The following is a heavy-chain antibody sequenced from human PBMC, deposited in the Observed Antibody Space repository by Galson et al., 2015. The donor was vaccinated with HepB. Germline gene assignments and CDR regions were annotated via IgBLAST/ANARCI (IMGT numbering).Heavy chain of an antibody. Sequence: CAISGDSVSSNSAAWNWIRQSPSRGLEWLGRTYYRSKWYNDYAVSVKSRITINPDTSKNQFSLQLNSVTPEDTAVYYCARDSLSSSWPYYYYGMDVWGQGTTVTVS. V-gene: IGHV6-1*01. J-gene: IGHJ6*02. D-gene: IGHD6-13*01. CDR2: TYYRSKWYN. CDR1: GDSVSSNSAA. CDR3: ARDSLSSSWPYYYYGMDV.